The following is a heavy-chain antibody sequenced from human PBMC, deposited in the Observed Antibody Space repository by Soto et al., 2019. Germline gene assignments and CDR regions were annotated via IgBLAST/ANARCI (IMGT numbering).Heavy chain of an antibody. D-gene: IGHD3-10*01. J-gene: IGHJ6*02. V-gene: IGHV1-69*06. CDR1: GGTFSSYA. CDR2: IIPIFGTA. CDR3: AKGYGSGSYGYYYYGMDV. Sequence: SVKVSCKASGGTFSSYAISWVRQAPGQGLEWMGGIIPIFGTANYAQKFQGRVTITADKSTSTAYMGLSSLRSEDTAVYHCAKGYGSGSYGYYYYGMDVWGQGTTVTVSS.